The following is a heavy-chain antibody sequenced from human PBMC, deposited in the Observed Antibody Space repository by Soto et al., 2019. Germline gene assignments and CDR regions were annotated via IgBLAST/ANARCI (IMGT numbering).Heavy chain of an antibody. CDR1: GFTFSSYA. Sequence: EVQLLESGGGLVQPGGSLRLYCAASGFTFSSYAMNWVRRAPGKGLEWVSGITGSGGSTFYADSVKGRFTVSRDNSRDTLSLQMNSLRAEDTAVYYCPKEFSPVTRGSFDNWGQGTLVTVSS. CDR3: PKEFSPVTRGSFDN. J-gene: IGHJ4*02. CDR2: ITGSGGST. V-gene: IGHV3-23*01. D-gene: IGHD3-10*01.